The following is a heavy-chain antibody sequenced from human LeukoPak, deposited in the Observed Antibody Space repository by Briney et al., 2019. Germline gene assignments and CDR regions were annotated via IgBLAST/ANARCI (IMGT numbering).Heavy chain of an antibody. CDR2: MNPNSGNT. CDR1: GYTFTSYD. D-gene: IGHD2-8*01. J-gene: IGHJ6*04. CDR3: ARAGGCTNGVCSRFVDV. Sequence: ASVKVSCKASGYTFTSYDINWVRQATGQRLEWMGWMNPNSGNTGYAQKFQGRVTMTRNTSISTAYMELSSLRSEDTAVYYCARAGGCTNGVCSRFVDVWGKGTTVTVSS. V-gene: IGHV1-8*01.